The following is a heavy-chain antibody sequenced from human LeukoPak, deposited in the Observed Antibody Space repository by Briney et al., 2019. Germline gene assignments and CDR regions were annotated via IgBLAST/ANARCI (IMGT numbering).Heavy chain of an antibody. CDR2: IDSSSSYI. J-gene: IGHJ3*02. V-gene: IGHV3-21*01. CDR1: GFTFSGYS. D-gene: IGHD1-26*01. CDR3: ARGHSGSHQRTDAFDI. Sequence: PGGSLRLSCAASGFTFSGYSMNWVRQAPGKGLEWVSSIDSSSSYIYYTDSMKGRFTVSRDNAQNSLYLQMNSLRAEDTAVYYCARGHSGSHQRTDAFDIWGQGTMVTVSS.